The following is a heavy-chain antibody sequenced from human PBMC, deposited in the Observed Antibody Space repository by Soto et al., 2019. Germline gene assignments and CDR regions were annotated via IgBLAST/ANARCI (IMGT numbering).Heavy chain of an antibody. D-gene: IGHD6-13*01. V-gene: IGHV1-24*01. Sequence: ASVKVSCKVSGYTLTELSMHWVRQAPGKGLEWMGGFDPEDGETIYAQKFQGRVTMTEDTSTDTAYMELSSLRSEDTAVYYCATGVQGSWRGDYYYGMDVWGQGTTVTVSS. CDR1: GYTLTELS. J-gene: IGHJ6*02. CDR2: FDPEDGET. CDR3: ATGVQGSWRGDYYYGMDV.